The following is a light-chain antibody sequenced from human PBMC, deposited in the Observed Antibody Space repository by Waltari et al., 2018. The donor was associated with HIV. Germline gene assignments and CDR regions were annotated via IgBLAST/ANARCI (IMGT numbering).Light chain of an antibody. V-gene: IGKV3-11*01. CDR3: QQRSYWPPYT. CDR1: QSVSSY. J-gene: IGKJ2*01. CDR2: DAS. Sequence: EIVLTQSPATLSLSPGERATLSCRASQSVSSYLAWYQQKPGQAPRLLIYDASNRATGIPARFSASGSGTDFTLTISSLEPEDFAVYYCQQRSYWPPYTFGQGTRLGIK.